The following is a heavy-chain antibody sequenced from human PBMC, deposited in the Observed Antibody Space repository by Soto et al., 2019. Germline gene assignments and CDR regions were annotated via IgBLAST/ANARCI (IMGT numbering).Heavy chain of an antibody. D-gene: IGHD3-22*01. Sequence: GGSLRLSCAASGFTFSSYAMSWVRQAPGKGLEWVSSISGSGDTTYYADSVKGRFTISRDNSKNTLYLQMNSLRAEDTAVYYCAKDRSSGYYYLDYWGQGTLVTVSS. CDR2: ISGSGDTT. V-gene: IGHV3-23*01. J-gene: IGHJ4*02. CDR3: AKDRSSGYYYLDY. CDR1: GFTFSSYA.